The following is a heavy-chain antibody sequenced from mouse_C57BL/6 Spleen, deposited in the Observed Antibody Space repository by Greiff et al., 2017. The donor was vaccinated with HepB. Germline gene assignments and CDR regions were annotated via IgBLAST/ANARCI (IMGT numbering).Heavy chain of an antibody. CDR2: INPNNGGT. J-gene: IGHJ2*01. CDR1: GYTFTDYY. CDR3: ARSPDY. V-gene: IGHV1-26*01. Sequence: EVQLQQSGPELVKPGASVKISCKASGYTFTDYYMNWVKQSHGKSLEWIGDINPNNGGTSYNQKFKGKATLTVDKSSSTAYMELRSLTSEDSAVYYCARSPDYWGQGTPLTVSS.